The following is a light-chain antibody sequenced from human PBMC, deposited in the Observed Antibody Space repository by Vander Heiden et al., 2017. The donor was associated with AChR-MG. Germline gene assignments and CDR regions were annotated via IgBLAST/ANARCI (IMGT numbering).Light chain of an antibody. CDR3: QQCLSSPLT. J-gene: IGKJ4*01. CDR2: DAS. CDR1: QSVSSNF. Sequence: VLTQSPGTLSLSPGERATLSCRASQSVSSNFLAWYQQKPGQAPRLLIYDASSRATGIPDRFSGSGSGTDFTLTISRLEPEDFAVYYCQQCLSSPLTFGGGTKVDLK. V-gene: IGKV3-20*01.